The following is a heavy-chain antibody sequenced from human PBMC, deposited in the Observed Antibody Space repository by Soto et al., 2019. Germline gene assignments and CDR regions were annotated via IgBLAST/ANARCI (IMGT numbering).Heavy chain of an antibody. Sequence: QVQLQESGPGLVKPSQTLSLTCTVSGGSISSGGYYWSWIRQHPGQGLEWIGYIYYSGSTYYNPSLKSRVTISVDTSKNQFSLKLSSVTAADTAVYYCARGGPHRRITGTTVFRYYFDYWGQGTLVTVSS. CDR1: GGSISSGGYY. CDR2: IYYSGST. D-gene: IGHD1-7*01. CDR3: ARGGPHRRITGTTVFRYYFDY. J-gene: IGHJ4*02. V-gene: IGHV4-31*03.